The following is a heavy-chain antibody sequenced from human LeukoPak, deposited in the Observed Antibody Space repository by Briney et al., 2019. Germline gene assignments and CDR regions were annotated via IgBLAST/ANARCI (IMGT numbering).Heavy chain of an antibody. J-gene: IGHJ4*02. CDR2: IYPGDSDT. CDR1: GYSFTSYW. CDR3: ARLQEEQLWLCNHHYYFDY. Sequence: GESLKISCKGSGYSFTSYWIGWVRQMPGKGLEWMGIIYPGDSDTRYSPSFQGQVTISADKSISTAYLQWSSLKASDTAMYYCARLQEEQLWLCNHHYYFDYWGQGTLVTVSS. V-gene: IGHV5-51*01. D-gene: IGHD5-18*01.